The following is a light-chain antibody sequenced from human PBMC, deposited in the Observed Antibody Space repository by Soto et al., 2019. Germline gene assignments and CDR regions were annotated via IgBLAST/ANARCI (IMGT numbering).Light chain of an antibody. CDR2: GAS. J-gene: IGKJ1*01. CDR1: QSISSD. V-gene: IGKV3-15*01. CDR3: QQYEKWPGT. Sequence: EIMMTQSPATLSVSPGERATLSCRASQSISSDLAWYQQKPGQAPRLLIYGASTRATGVPARVSGSGSGTEFTLTLSSLQSEDFAVYYCQQYEKWPGTFGQGTKVEIK.